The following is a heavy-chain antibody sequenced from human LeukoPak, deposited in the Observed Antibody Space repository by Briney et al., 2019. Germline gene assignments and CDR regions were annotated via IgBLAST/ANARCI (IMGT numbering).Heavy chain of an antibody. CDR1: GGSISSSSYY. CDR2: IYYSGST. CDR3: ARHVVATSGFDP. J-gene: IGHJ5*02. D-gene: IGHD5-12*01. V-gene: IGHV4-39*01. Sequence: KPSETLSLTCTVSGGSISSSSYYWGWIRQPPGKGLEWIGSIYYSGSTYYNPSLKSRVTISVDTSKNQFSLKLSSVTAADTAVYYCARHVVATSGFDPWGQGTLVTVSS.